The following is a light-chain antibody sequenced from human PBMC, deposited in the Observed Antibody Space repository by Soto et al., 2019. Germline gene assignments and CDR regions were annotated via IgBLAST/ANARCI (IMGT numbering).Light chain of an antibody. V-gene: IGKV3-15*01. Sequence: VMTQSPATLSVSPGERFTLSCRASQSVGGSLAWYRQKPGQAPSLLVYGASTRATGIPARFSGSGSGTEFTLTIRSLQSDDFAVYYCLQYDKWPPWTFGQGTKVDIK. CDR2: GAS. CDR3: LQYDKWPPWT. J-gene: IGKJ1*01. CDR1: QSVGGS.